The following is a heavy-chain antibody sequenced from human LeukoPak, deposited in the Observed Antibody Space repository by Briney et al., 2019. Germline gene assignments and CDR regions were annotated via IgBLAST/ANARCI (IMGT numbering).Heavy chain of an antibody. CDR1: GYTFTGYY. J-gene: IGHJ5*02. D-gene: IGHD6-6*01. CDR3: ARAAYSSSSGWFDP. V-gene: IGHV1-2*02. CDR2: INPNSGGT. Sequence: ASVKVSCKASGYTFTGYYMHWVRQAPEQGLEWMGWINPNSGGTNYAQKFQGRVTMTRDTSISTAYMELSRLRSDDTAVYYCARAAYSSSSGWFDPWGQGTLVTVSS.